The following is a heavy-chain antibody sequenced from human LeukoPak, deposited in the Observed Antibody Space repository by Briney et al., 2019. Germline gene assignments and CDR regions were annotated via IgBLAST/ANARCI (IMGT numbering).Heavy chain of an antibody. J-gene: IGHJ4*02. V-gene: IGHV7-4-1*02. CDR1: GYTFTSYA. Sequence: ASVKVSCKASGYTFTSYAMNWVRQAPGQGLEWMGWINTNTGNPTYAQGFTGRFVFSLDTSVSTAYLQISSVKAEDTAVYYCARGTPITMVRGVMGYWGQGTLVTVSS. D-gene: IGHD3-10*01. CDR2: INTNTGNP. CDR3: ARGTPITMVRGVMGY.